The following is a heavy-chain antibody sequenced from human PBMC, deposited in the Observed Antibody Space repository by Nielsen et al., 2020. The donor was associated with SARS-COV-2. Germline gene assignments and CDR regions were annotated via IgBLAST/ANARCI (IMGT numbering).Heavy chain of an antibody. D-gene: IGHD5-18*01. Sequence: LSLTCAASGFTFSSYSMNWVRQAPGKGLEWVSYISSSSSTIYYADSVKGRFTISRDNAKNSLYLQMNSLRAEDTAVYYCARGWGYSYGYYFDYWGQGTLVTVSS. CDR2: ISSSSSTI. J-gene: IGHJ4*02. V-gene: IGHV3-48*01. CDR1: GFTFSSYS. CDR3: ARGWGYSYGYYFDY.